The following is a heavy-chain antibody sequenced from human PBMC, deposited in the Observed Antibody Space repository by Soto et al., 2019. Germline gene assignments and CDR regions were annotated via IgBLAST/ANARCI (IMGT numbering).Heavy chain of an antibody. CDR3: ARESEDLSSNLQY. Sequence: GGSVRLSCAASGFTFTRYIMNCVRQAAWKGLEWFASISSTTNYIYYGESLKGRLTISRDNAKNSMYLQMNTLRAEDTAVYYCARESEDLSSNLQYWPKGTPVTVSS. CDR1: GFTFTRYI. J-gene: IGHJ4*02. CDR2: ISSTTNYI. V-gene: IGHV3-21*06.